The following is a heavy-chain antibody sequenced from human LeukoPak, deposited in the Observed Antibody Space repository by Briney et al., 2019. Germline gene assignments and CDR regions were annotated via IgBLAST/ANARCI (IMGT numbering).Heavy chain of an antibody. CDR2: IHRSGST. J-gene: IGHJ5*02. V-gene: IGHV4-4*02. Sequence: PSETLSLTCTVSPDSTTSNFWSWVRQPPGKGLEWIGEIHRSGSTNYNPSLQSRVTISIDRSKNQIALELSSVTAADTAVYYCARVPYSSSWYGLFDPWGQGTLVTVSS. D-gene: IGHD6-13*01. CDR3: ARVPYSSSWYGLFDP. CDR1: PDSTTSNF.